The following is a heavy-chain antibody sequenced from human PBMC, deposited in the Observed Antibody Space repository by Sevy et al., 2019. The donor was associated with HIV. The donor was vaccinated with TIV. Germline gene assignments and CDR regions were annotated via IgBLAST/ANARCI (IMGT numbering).Heavy chain of an antibody. CDR3: ATDPFSSSSADVFDI. V-gene: IGHV3-7*01. D-gene: IGHD6-6*01. Sequence: GGSLRLSCAASGFTFSTYWMNWVRQAPGKGLEWVANIKQDGSGKNYVDSVKGRFTISRDNARNSLFLELNSLKVEDTAVYYCATDPFSSSSADVFDIWGQGTMVTVSS. J-gene: IGHJ3*02. CDR2: IKQDGSGK. CDR1: GFTFSTYW.